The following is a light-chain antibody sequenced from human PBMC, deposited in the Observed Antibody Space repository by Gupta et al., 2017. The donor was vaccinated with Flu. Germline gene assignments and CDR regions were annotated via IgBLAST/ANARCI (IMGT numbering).Light chain of an antibody. V-gene: IGKV3D-11*02. CDR1: QTVSTN. J-gene: IGKJ2*02. CDR3: QHRDNGHPEGT. Sequence: TLSLSPGERATLACRASQTVSTNLDWYKQMPGQAPRLRIDDTSTRSKGINARCSGNGGATDGSLTISSREPEDFAVYFCQHRDNGHPEGTFGQGTKVEI. CDR2: DTS.